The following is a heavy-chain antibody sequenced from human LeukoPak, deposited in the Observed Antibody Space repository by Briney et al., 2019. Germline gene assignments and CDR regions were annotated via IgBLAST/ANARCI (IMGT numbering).Heavy chain of an antibody. CDR1: GYTFTGYY. J-gene: IGHJ4*02. Sequence: ASVKVSCKASGYTFTGYYMHWVRQAPGQGLEWMGRINPNSGDTNYAQKFQGRVTMTRDTSISTAYMELSRLRSDDRAVYYCARGLKGVLSGVVIYWGQGTLVTVSS. CDR3: ARGLKGVLSGVVIY. D-gene: IGHD3-3*01. CDR2: INPNSGDT. V-gene: IGHV1-2*06.